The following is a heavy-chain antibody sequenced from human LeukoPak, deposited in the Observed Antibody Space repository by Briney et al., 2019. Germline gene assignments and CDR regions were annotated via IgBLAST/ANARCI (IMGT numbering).Heavy chain of an antibody. CDR2: INPNSGGT. D-gene: IGHD3-22*01. J-gene: IGHJ3*02. V-gene: IGHV1-2*02. Sequence: ASVKVSCKASGYTFTGYYMHWVRQAPGQGLEWMGWINPNSGGTNYAQKFQGRVTMTRDTSISTAYMELSRLRSEDTAVYYCARGHSFYYDSSGSAAFDIWGQGTMVTVSS. CDR1: GYTFTGYY. CDR3: ARGHSFYYDSSGSAAFDI.